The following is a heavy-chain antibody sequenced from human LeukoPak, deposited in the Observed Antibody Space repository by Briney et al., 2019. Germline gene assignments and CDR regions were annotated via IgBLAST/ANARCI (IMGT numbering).Heavy chain of an antibody. D-gene: IGHD3-10*01. Sequence: GGSVRLSCAASAFTFSDHSMSWIRQAPGKGLEWVSYISGSGTSTYYADSVKGRFTISRDNAKNSLYLQSTIPTAEDTAVYYCASPEVWVGEALWGQGTLVTVSS. CDR3: ASPEVWVGEAL. J-gene: IGHJ4*02. V-gene: IGHV3-11*01. CDR2: ISGSGTST. CDR1: AFTFSDHS.